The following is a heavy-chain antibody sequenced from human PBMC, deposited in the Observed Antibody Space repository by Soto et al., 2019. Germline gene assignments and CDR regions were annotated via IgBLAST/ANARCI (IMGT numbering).Heavy chain of an antibody. Sequence: ASVKVSCKASGYTFTSYGISWVRQAPGQGLEWMGWISAYNGNTNYAQKLQGRVTMTTDTSTSTAYMELRSLRSDDTAVYYCARDYCTNGVCHYLLRPGVWFDPWGQGTLVTVSS. J-gene: IGHJ5*02. V-gene: IGHV1-18*01. CDR3: ARDYCTNGVCHYLLRPGVWFDP. CDR1: GYTFTSYG. D-gene: IGHD2-8*01. CDR2: ISAYNGNT.